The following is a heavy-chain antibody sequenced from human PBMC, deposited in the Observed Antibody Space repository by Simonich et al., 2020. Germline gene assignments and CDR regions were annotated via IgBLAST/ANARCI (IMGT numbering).Heavy chain of an antibody. D-gene: IGHD7-27*01. J-gene: IGHJ4*02. CDR2: IYHSGST. CDR1: GGTISSSSYY. V-gene: IGHV4-39*07. CDR3: ARGLTGDY. Sequence: QLQLQESGPGLVKPSETLSLPCTVSGGTISSSSYYWGWIRQPPGKGLEWIGSIYHSGSTYYNPSLKSRVTISVDTSKNQFSLKLSTVTAADTAVYYCARGLTGDYWGQGTLVTVSS.